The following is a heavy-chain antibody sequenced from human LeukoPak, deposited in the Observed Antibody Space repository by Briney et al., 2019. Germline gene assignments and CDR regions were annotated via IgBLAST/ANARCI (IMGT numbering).Heavy chain of an antibody. Sequence: SETLSLTCTVSGGSVSSHFWSWIRQPPGKGLEWIGYIYNSGITDYNPSLKSRVTMSVDTSKNQFSLMLRSVTAADTAVYYCARDHLPAGAPGYYMDVWGKGTTVTVSS. J-gene: IGHJ6*03. CDR3: ARDHLPAGAPGYYMDV. CDR2: IYNSGIT. V-gene: IGHV4-59*02. CDR1: GGSVSSHF. D-gene: IGHD4/OR15-4a*01.